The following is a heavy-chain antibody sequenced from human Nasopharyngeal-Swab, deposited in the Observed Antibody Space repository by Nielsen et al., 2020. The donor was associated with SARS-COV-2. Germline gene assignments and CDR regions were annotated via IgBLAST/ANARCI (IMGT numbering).Heavy chain of an antibody. V-gene: IGHV1-8*01. CDR3: ARGLVTMIVVVITGHYYGMDV. CDR2: MNPNSGNT. J-gene: IGHJ6*02. Sequence: WVRQAPGQGLEWMGWMNPNSGNTGYAQKFQGRVTMTRNTSISTAYMELSSLRSEDTAVYYCARGLVTMIVVVITGHYYGMDVWGQGTTVTVSS. D-gene: IGHD3-22*01.